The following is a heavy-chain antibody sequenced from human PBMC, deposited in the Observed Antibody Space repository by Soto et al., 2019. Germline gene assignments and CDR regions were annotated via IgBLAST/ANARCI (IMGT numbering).Heavy chain of an antibody. CDR2: IKSKNNGGTT. J-gene: IGHJ5*02. Sequence: PGGSLRLSCVVSGFTFSNAWLSWVRQAPGKGLEWVGRIKSKNNGGTTDYAAPVKGRFTISRDDSKNTLYLQLNSLSTEDTAVYYCTTDDPINRSWGQGTLVTVSS. CDR1: GFTFSNAW. CDR3: TTDDPINRS. V-gene: IGHV3-15*01.